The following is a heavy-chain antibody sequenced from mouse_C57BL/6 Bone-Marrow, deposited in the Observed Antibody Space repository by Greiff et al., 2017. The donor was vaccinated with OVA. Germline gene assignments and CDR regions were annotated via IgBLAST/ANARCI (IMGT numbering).Heavy chain of an antibody. CDR1: GYTFTDYE. V-gene: IGHV1-15*01. D-gene: IGHD2-5*01. CDR2: IDPETGGT. CDR3: TRGYSNYYAMDY. J-gene: IGHJ4*01. Sequence: ESGAELVRPGASVTLSCKASGYTFTDYEMHWVKQTPVHGLEWIGAIDPETGGTAYNQKFKGKDILTADKSSSTAYMELRSLTSEDSAVYYCTRGYSNYYAMDYWGQGTSVTVSS.